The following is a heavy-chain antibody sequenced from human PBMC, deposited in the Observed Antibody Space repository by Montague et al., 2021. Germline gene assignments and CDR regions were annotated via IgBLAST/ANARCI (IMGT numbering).Heavy chain of an antibody. CDR1: GGSISSTSYY. J-gene: IGHJ3*02. D-gene: IGHD2-21*02. CDR2: IYYSGST. Sequence: SETLSLTCTVSGGSISSTSYYWGWIRQPPGTGLEWIGSIYYSGSTYYNPSLKSRVTISADTSKNQFSLRLRSVTAADTAVYYCARRMGFVVVTAHDAFDIWGQGTMVTVSS. CDR3: ARRMGFVVVTAHDAFDI. V-gene: IGHV4-39*01.